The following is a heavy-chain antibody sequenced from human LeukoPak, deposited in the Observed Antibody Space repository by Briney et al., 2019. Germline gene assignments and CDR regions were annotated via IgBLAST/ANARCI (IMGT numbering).Heavy chain of an antibody. D-gene: IGHD3-9*01. CDR1: GGSFSGYY. CDR2: INHSGST. CDR3: ARELHGSWLLFGAFDI. V-gene: IGHV4-34*01. Sequence: PSETLSLTCAVYGGSFSGYYWSWIRQPPGKGLEWVGEINHSGSTNYNPSLKSRVTISVDTSKNQFSLKLSSVTAADTAVYYCARELHGSWLLFGAFDIWGQGTMVTVSS. J-gene: IGHJ3*02.